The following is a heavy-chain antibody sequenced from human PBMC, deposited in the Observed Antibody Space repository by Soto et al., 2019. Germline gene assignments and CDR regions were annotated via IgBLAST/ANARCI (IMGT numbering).Heavy chain of an antibody. CDR3: AKEVIAARPYYFDH. CDR2: ISASGAYT. J-gene: IGHJ4*02. Sequence: GGSLRLSCAASGFTFNNYAVSWARQTPGKGLEWVATISASGAYTFYADSVKGRFTISRDNSQNTLFLHMRSLRAGDTATYYCAKEVIAARPYYFDHWGQGTLVTVSS. V-gene: IGHV3-23*01. CDR1: GFTFNNYA. D-gene: IGHD6-6*01.